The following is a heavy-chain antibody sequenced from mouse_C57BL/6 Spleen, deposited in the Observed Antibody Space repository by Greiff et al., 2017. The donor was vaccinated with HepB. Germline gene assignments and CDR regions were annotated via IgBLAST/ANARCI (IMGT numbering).Heavy chain of an antibody. CDR3: TTFYYYGSSGFAY. J-gene: IGHJ3*01. CDR2: IDPENGDT. Sequence: EVQLQQSGAELVRPGASVKLSCTASGFNIKDDYMHWVKQRPEQGLEWIGWIDPENGDTEYASKFQGKAPITADPSSNTAYLQLSSLTSEDTAVYYCTTFYYYGSSGFAYGGQGTLVTVSA. V-gene: IGHV14-4*01. CDR1: GFNIKDDY. D-gene: IGHD1-1*01.